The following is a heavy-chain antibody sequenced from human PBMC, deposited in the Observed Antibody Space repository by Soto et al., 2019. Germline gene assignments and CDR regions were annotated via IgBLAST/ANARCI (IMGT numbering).Heavy chain of an antibody. D-gene: IGHD3-3*01. CDR3: ARYAPFDGVVGGPLLGY. Sequence: QVQLVQSGAEVKKTGASVKVSCKASGYTFTSYGISWVRQAPGQGLEWMGWISAYHGNTNYAQKLEGRVNMTTDTSTITDYMELRSLRPDDTAVYYCARYAPFDGVVGGPLLGYWRQGTLVTVSS. CDR1: GYTFTSYG. CDR2: ISAYHGNT. J-gene: IGHJ4*02. V-gene: IGHV1-18*01.